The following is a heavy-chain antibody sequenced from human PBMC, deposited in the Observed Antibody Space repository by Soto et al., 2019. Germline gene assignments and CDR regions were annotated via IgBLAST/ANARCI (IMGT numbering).Heavy chain of an antibody. V-gene: IGHV1-58*01. CDR2: IVVGSGNT. Sequence: SAKVSCKYSGLTFITSTVQLFRHSSGQPLECLGWIVVGSGNTIYAQNFQERVTFTRDESTSTAYMELSSLRFEDTGVYYCAAGDYHDTSGYSSDYWGQGTLVTVSS. CDR3: AAGDYHDTSGYSSDY. J-gene: IGHJ4*02. CDR1: GLTFITST. D-gene: IGHD3-3*01.